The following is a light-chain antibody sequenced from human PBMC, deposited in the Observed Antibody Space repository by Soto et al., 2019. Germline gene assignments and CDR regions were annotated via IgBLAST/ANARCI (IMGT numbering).Light chain of an antibody. CDR1: SSDIGGYKD. V-gene: IGLV2-14*03. Sequence: QSVLTQPASVSGSPGQSITISCTGTSSDIGGYKDVSWYQQHPGKAPQVLIFEVSYRPYGISNRFSGSKSGNVASLTISGLQAEEDADYYCCSYRSGTSPYYVFGTGTKVTV. J-gene: IGLJ1*01. CDR3: CSYRSGTSPYYV. CDR2: EVS.